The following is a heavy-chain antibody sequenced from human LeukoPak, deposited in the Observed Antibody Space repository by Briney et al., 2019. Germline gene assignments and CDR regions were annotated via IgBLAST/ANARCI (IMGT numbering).Heavy chain of an antibody. CDR1: GYTFTSYY. CDR2: INPSGGST. CDR3: ARGSTAFYSGSYGPRDY. Sequence: ASVKVSCKASGYTFTSYYMHWVRQAPGQGLEWMGIINPSGGSTSYAQKFQGRVTMTRDTSTSTVYMELSSPRSEDTAVYYCARGSTAFYSGSYGPRDYWGQGTLVTVSS. J-gene: IGHJ4*02. V-gene: IGHV1-46*01. D-gene: IGHD1-26*01.